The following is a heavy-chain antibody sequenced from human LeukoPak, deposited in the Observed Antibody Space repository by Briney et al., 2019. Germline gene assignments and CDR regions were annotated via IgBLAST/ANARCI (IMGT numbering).Heavy chain of an antibody. J-gene: IGHJ4*02. Sequence: GGSLRLSCAASGCTFSSYSMNWVRQAPGKGREGVSPISSSNSYIYYADTVKEGFTIPRDNSKNTPYLQMNSLRAEATAVYYCARDLDTPMTPGVDYSGQGTLVTGAS. D-gene: IGHD5-18*01. CDR3: ARDLDTPMTPGVDY. CDR1: GCTFSSYS. CDR2: ISSSNSYI. V-gene: IGHV3-21*01.